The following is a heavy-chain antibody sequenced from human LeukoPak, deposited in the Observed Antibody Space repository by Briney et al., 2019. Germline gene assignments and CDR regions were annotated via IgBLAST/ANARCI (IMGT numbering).Heavy chain of an antibody. J-gene: IGHJ4*02. D-gene: IGHD2-15*01. V-gene: IGHV3-64*01. CDR3: ARGGSRSGGTYYFDY. Sequence: GGSLRLSCAASGFTFSSYAMSWVRQAPGKGLEYVSAVSSNGGRTYYANSVKGRFTISRDNSKNTLYLHMGSLRPEDMGVYYCARGGSRSGGTYYFDYWGQGTLVTVSS. CDR2: VSSNGGRT. CDR1: GFTFSSYA.